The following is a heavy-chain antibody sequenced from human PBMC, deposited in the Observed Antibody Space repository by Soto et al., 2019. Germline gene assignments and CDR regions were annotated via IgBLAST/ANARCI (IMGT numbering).Heavy chain of an antibody. Sequence: QVQLVESGGGVVQPGRSLRLSCAASGFTFSSYGMHWVRQAPGKGLEWVAVIWYDGSNKYYADSVKGRFTISRDNSKNTLYLQMNSLRAEDTAVYYCARASNVTIFGVVGYWGQGTLVTVSS. J-gene: IGHJ4*02. CDR1: GFTFSSYG. CDR3: ARASNVTIFGVVGY. D-gene: IGHD3-3*01. V-gene: IGHV3-33*01. CDR2: IWYDGSNK.